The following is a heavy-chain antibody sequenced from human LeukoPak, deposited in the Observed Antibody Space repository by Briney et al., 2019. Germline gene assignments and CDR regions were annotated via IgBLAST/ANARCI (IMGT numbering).Heavy chain of an antibody. V-gene: IGHV4-31*03. CDR2: IYYSGST. D-gene: IGHD5-18*01. Sequence: SETLSLTCTVSGVSIISGHYYWAWIRQHPGKGLEWIGDIYYSGSTSHNPSLKSRVIISVDTSKNQFSLKLSSVTAADTAVYYCARGGYSYDHYFDYWGQGTLVTVSS. CDR1: GVSIISGHYY. J-gene: IGHJ4*02. CDR3: ARGGYSYDHYFDY.